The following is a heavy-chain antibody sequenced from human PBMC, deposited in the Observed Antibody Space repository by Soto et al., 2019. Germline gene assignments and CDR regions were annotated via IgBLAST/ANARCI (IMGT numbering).Heavy chain of an antibody. Sequence: GASVKVSCKASGGTFSSYAISWVRQAPGQGLEWMGGIIPIFGTANYAQKFQGRVTITADESTSTAYMELSSLRSEDTAVYYCARDLWRGIDAAGTQGWLDPWGQGTLVTVYS. D-gene: IGHD6-13*01. V-gene: IGHV1-69*13. CDR3: ARDLWRGIDAAGTQGWLDP. J-gene: IGHJ5*02. CDR1: GGTFSSYA. CDR2: IIPIFGTA.